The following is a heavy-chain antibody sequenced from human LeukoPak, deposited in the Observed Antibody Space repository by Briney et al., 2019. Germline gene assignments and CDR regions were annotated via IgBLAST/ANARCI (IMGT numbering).Heavy chain of an antibody. V-gene: IGHV3-15*01. J-gene: IGHJ4*02. Sequence: GGSLRLSCAASGFTFSNAWMSWVRQAPGKGLEWVGRIKSKTDGGTTDYAAPVKGRFTISRDDSKNTLYLQMNSLKTEDTAVYYCTTSSSWRGDYYFDYWGQGTLVTVSS. CDR1: GFTFSNAW. D-gene: IGHD6-13*01. CDR2: IKSKTDGGTT. CDR3: TTSSSWRGDYYFDY.